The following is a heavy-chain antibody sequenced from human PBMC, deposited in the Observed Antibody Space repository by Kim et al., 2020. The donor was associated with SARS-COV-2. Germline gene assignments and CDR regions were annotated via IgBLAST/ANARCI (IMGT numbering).Heavy chain of an antibody. CDR3: ARGAMVRGVITYFDY. D-gene: IGHD3-10*01. V-gene: IGHV3-13*01. J-gene: IGHJ4*02. Sequence: GYVKGRFTISRETAKNTLYLQMNSLTAEDTTVYYCARGAMVRGVITYFDYWGQGTLVTVSS.